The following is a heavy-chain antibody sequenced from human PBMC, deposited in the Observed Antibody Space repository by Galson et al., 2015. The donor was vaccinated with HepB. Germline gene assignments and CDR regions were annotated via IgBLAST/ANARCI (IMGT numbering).Heavy chain of an antibody. D-gene: IGHD3-3*01. J-gene: IGHJ4*02. CDR1: GFAFGSHT. Sequence: SLRLSCAASGFAFGSHTMIWVRQASGRGLECVSAISGHAEKIYYAESLKGRFTISRDNSKSTVYLQISGLRVDDTAVYYCVKDSHYDFWQGSLFELWGQGTPVTVAS. CDR2: ISGHAEKI. V-gene: IGHV3-23*01. CDR3: VKDSHYDFWQGSLFEL.